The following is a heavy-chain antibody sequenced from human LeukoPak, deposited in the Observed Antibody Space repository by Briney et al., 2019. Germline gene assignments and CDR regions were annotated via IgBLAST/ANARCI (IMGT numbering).Heavy chain of an antibody. J-gene: IGHJ4*02. CDR2: IYYRGDT. D-gene: IGHD6-19*01. V-gene: IGHV4-39*01. Sequence: SETLSLTCTVSGGLITTTTCYWGWIRRSPGKGLEWIASIYYRGDTYYNASLESRVSISIDTSKNQFSLKLNSMNAADTAVYFCARQPVVNRGAVASNFDSWGQGTLVTVSA. CDR3: ARQPVVNRGAVASNFDS. CDR1: GGLITTTTCY.